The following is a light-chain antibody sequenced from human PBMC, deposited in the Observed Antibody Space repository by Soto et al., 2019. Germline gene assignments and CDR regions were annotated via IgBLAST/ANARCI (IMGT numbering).Light chain of an antibody. CDR1: QDIKNY. CDR3: QHYDHLPPLS. CDR2: DAS. V-gene: IGKV1-33*01. J-gene: IGKJ4*01. Sequence: DIQMTQSPSSLSASVGDRVTITCQASQDIKNYLNWYQQKPGKAPNLLIYDASNLKTGVPSRFSGNGSGTHFTFTISSLQPEDIGTYYCQHYDHLPPLSFGGGTKVEIK.